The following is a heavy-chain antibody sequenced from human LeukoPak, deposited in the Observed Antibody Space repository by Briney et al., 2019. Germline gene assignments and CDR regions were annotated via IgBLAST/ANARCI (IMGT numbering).Heavy chain of an antibody. Sequence: GGSLRLSCAASGFTFSSYSMNWVRQAPGKGLEWVSSVSSSSSYIYYADSVKGRFTISRDNAKNSLYLQMNSLRAEDTAVYYCARDDLGYFDYWGQGTLVTVSS. V-gene: IGHV3-21*01. D-gene: IGHD3-16*01. J-gene: IGHJ4*02. CDR3: ARDDLGYFDY. CDR2: VSSSSSYI. CDR1: GFTFSSYS.